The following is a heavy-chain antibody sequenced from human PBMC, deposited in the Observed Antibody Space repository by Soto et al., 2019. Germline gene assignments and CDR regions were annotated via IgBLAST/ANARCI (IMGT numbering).Heavy chain of an antibody. D-gene: IGHD3-10*01. Sequence: EVQLLESGGGLVQPGGSLRLSCAASGFTFSSYAMSWVRQAPGKGLEWVSAISGSGGSTYYADSVKGLFTISRDNSKNTLYLQMNGLGAEDTAVYYCAKDRNVRFWEYLPYDYWGQGTLVTVSS. V-gene: IGHV3-23*01. CDR3: AKDRNVRFWEYLPYDY. J-gene: IGHJ4*02. CDR2: ISGSGGST. CDR1: GFTFSSYA.